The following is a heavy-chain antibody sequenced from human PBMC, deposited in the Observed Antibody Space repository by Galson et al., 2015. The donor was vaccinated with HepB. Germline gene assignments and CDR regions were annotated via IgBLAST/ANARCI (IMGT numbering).Heavy chain of an antibody. CDR2: ISYDGSNK. J-gene: IGHJ4*02. Sequence: SLRLSCAASGFTFSSYAMHWVRQAPGKGLEWVAVISYDGSNKYYADSVKGRFTISRDNSKNTLYLQMNSLRAEDTAVYYCAKSSGSSLYYFDYWGQGTLVTVSS. V-gene: IGHV3-30-3*01. CDR3: AKSSGSSLYYFDY. D-gene: IGHD1-26*01. CDR1: GFTFSSYA.